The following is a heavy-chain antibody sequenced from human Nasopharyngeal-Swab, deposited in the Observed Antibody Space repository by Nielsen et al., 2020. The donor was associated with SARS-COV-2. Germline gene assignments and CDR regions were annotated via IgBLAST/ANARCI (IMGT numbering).Heavy chain of an antibody. CDR2: IYYSGST. CDR3: AKDHKMDSGGGVGYMDV. J-gene: IGHJ6*03. CDR1: GGSISSSSYY. Sequence: GSLRLSCTVSGGSISSSSYYWGWIRQPPGKGLEWIGSIYYSGSTYYNPSLKSRVTISVDTSKNQFSLKLSSVTAADTAVYYCAKDHKMDSGGGVGYMDVWGKGTTVTVSS. D-gene: IGHD3-16*01. V-gene: IGHV4-39*02.